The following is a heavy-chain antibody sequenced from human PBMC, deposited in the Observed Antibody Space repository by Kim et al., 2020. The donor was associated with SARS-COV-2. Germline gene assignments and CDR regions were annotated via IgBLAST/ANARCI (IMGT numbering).Heavy chain of an antibody. CDR3: ARTRITIFGVVIDFDY. D-gene: IGHD3-3*01. Sequence: SIKSRVTISVDTAKNQFSLKLGSVTAADTAVYYCARTRITIFGVVIDFDYWGQGTLVTVSS. V-gene: IGHV4-34*13. J-gene: IGHJ4*02.